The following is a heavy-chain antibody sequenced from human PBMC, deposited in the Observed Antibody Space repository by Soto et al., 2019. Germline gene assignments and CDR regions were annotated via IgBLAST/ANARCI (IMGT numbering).Heavy chain of an antibody. CDR3: ARVQSDSNRWNHFDH. V-gene: IGHV3-53*05. D-gene: IGHD3-22*01. Sequence: GGSLRLTCVASGLTVRSNCMGWVRQAPGKGLEWASFMKSGDSAYYADSVRGRLTVSRDDSNNTLYLQMNSLRVEDTAAYYCARVQSDSNRWNHFDHW. CDR1: GLTVRSNC. CDR2: MKSGDSA. J-gene: IGHJ4*01.